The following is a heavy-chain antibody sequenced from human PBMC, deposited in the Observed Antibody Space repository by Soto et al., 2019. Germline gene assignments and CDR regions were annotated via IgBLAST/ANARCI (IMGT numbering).Heavy chain of an antibody. D-gene: IGHD6-19*01. CDR1: GFTVSRNF. CDR2: TYSGGNT. Sequence: EVQLVESGGDLVQPGGSLRLSCAASGFTVSRNFMTWVRQAPGKGLEWVSLTYSGGNTYYADPVKGRFTISRDNSKTSLHLHMDSLRVDDTAVYYCARGWLGKEYYFDYWGQGTLVTVSS. V-gene: IGHV3-66*01. CDR3: ARGWLGKEYYFDY. J-gene: IGHJ4*02.